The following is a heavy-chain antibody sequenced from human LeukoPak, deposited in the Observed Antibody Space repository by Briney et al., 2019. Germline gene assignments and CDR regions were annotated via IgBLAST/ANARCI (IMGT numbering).Heavy chain of an antibody. CDR3: AREGQSPSYYMDV. CDR1: GLTFSTYY. J-gene: IGHJ6*03. CDR2: IDSGGGT. V-gene: IGHV3-53*01. Sequence: GGSLRLSCAASGLTFSTYYMSWVRQAPGQGLEWVSVIDSGGGTDYADSVKGRFTISRDNSKNTLFLQMNSLRAEDTAVYYCAREGQSPSYYMDVWGKGTTVTVSS.